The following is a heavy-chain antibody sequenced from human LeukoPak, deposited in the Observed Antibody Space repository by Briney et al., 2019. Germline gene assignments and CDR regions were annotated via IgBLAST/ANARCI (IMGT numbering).Heavy chain of an antibody. Sequence: AETLSLTCTVSGGSISNHYWTWVPQPPGKALDWIGFFQYRGHTNYNPSLRNRVTISADTSKKQFSLELRYVTAADTAVYYCASRPPGNDYLAYFDYWGQGTLVTVSS. J-gene: IGHJ4*02. CDR2: FQYRGHT. CDR1: GGSISNHY. D-gene: IGHD1-1*01. CDR3: ASRPPGNDYLAYFDY. V-gene: IGHV4-59*08.